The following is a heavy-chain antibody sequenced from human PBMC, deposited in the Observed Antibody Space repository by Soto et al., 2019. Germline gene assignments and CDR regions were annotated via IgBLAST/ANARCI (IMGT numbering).Heavy chain of an antibody. D-gene: IGHD3-22*01. Sequence: GASVKVSCKASGYTFISYYLHWVRQAPGQEFEWVGIINPSGGSTSYAQKLQGRVTMTRDTSTSTVYMELSSLRSEDTAVYYCACSGYRNWFAPWGQGTLVPVSS. V-gene: IGHV1-46*03. CDR1: GYTFISYY. CDR3: ACSGYRNWFAP. CDR2: INPSGGST. J-gene: IGHJ5*02.